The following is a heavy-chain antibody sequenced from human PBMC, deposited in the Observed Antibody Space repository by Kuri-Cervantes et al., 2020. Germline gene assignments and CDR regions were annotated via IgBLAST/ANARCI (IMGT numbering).Heavy chain of an antibody. CDR1: GFTFSTFS. CDR2: ISSSGSTI. V-gene: IGHV3-21*04. J-gene: IGHJ6*02. Sequence: LSLTCAASGFTFSTFSMNWVRQAPGKGLEWVSSISSSGSTIYYADSVKGRFTISRDNAKNSLYLQMNSLRAEDTAVYYCAREPVSYYYYYGMDVWGQGTTVTVSS. CDR3: AREPVSYYYYYGMDV.